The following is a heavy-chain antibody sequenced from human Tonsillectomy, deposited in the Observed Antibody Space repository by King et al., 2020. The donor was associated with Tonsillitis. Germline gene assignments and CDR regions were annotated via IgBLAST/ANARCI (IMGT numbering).Heavy chain of an antibody. D-gene: IGHD2-15*01. V-gene: IGHV3-74*01. J-gene: IGHJ4*02. CDR3: VIGTRYYFGY. Sequence: VQLVESGGGLVQPGGSLRLSCAASGFTFSDYWMYWVRQTPGKGLVWVSRINSDGSSTSSADSVKGRFTISRDNAKNTLYQQMNSLRAEDTAVYYCVIGTRYYFGYWGQGTLVTVSS. CDR2: INSDGSST. CDR1: GFTFSDYW.